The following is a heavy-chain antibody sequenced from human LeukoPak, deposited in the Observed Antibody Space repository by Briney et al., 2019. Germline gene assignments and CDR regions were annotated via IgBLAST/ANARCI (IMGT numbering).Heavy chain of an antibody. Sequence: ASVRVSCKTSGYIFIGYYMHWVRQAPGQGLEWMGWIDPKSGGTKYAQKFQGRVTMTRDMSINTAYMDLRGLKSDDTAAYYCVRDMDRGQWLVRPYNWGQGTLVTVSS. CDR3: VRDMDRGQWLVRPYN. CDR2: IDPKSGGT. J-gene: IGHJ4*02. V-gene: IGHV1-2*02. CDR1: GYIFIGYY. D-gene: IGHD6-19*01.